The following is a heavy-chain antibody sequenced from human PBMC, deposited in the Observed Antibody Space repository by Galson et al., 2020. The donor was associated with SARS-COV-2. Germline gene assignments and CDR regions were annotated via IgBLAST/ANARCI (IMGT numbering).Heavy chain of an antibody. CDR3: ARDINMITVGGVIVRPQAPDY. J-gene: IGHJ4*02. D-gene: IGHD3-16*02. V-gene: IGHV3-33*01. CDR1: GFTFSSYG. CDR2: IWYDGSNK. Sequence: GGSLRLSCAASGFTFSSYGMHWVRQAPGKGLEWVAVIWYDGSNKYYADSVKGRFTISRDNSKNTLYLQMNSLRAEDTAVYYCARDINMITVGGVIVRPQAPDYWGQGTLVTVSS.